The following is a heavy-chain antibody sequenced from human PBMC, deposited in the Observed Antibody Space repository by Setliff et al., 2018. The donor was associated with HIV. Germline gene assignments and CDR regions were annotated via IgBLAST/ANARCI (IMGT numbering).Heavy chain of an antibody. Sequence: ASVKVSCKASGYSVTSYGFSWVRQAPGQGLEWMGWVSAYNDNTNYAQKFQGRVTMTTDASTSTAYMEVRSLKSDDTAVYYCERDRLPAEVAVSGDWFDPWGQGTLVTVSS. CDR2: VSAYNDNT. J-gene: IGHJ5*02. V-gene: IGHV1-18*01. D-gene: IGHD5-12*01. CDR1: GYSVTSYG. CDR3: ERDRLPAEVAVSGDWFDP.